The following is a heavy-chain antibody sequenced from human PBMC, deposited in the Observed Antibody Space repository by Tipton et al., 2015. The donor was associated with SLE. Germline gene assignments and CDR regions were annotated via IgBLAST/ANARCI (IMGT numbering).Heavy chain of an antibody. CDR3: ARDYAYFDY. V-gene: IGHV3-48*04. Sequence: SLRLSCAASGFTFSSFSMNWVRQAPGKGLEWVSYISSSGSTIYYADSVKGRFTISRDNAKNSLYLQMNSLRAEDTAVYYCARDYAYFDYWGQGTLVTVSS. CDR1: GFTFSSFS. CDR2: ISSSGSTI. D-gene: IGHD3-16*01. J-gene: IGHJ4*02.